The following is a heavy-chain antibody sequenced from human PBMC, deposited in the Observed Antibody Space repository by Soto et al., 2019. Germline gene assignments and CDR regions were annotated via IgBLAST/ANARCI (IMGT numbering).Heavy chain of an antibody. CDR2: IKQDGSEK. V-gene: IGHV3-7*03. CDR1: GFTFSSYW. CDR3: ARYTYSSSWFDC. D-gene: IGHD6-13*01. Sequence: EVQLVGSGGDLVQPGGSLRLSCVASGFTFSSYWMSWVRQAPGKGLELVANIKQDGSEKFHVGSVQGRFTISRDNDKNSLYLQMNSLRADDTAVYYCARYTYSSSWFDCWGQGTLVTVSS. J-gene: IGHJ4*02.